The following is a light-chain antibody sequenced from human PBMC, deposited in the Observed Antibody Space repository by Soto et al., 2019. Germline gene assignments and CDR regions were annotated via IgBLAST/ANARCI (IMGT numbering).Light chain of an antibody. Sequence: QSALTQPRSVSGSPGQSVTISCTGTSSDVGGYNYVSWYQQHPGKAPKLMIYDVSKRPSGVPDRFSGSKSGNTASLTISGLQAEDEDDYYCCSYAGSYTYVFGTGTKV. CDR1: SSDVGGYNY. CDR2: DVS. CDR3: CSYAGSYTYV. V-gene: IGLV2-11*01. J-gene: IGLJ1*01.